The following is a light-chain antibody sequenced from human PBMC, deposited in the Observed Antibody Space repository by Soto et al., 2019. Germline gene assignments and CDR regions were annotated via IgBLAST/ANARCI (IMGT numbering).Light chain of an antibody. J-gene: IGLJ1*01. CDR1: NSDVGGSNY. Sequence: QSVLTQPASVSGSPGQSITISCTGTNSDVGGSNYVSWYQQYPDKAPKLMIYDVSNRPSGVSSRFSGSKSGNTASLTISGLQAEDEADYYCSSYTSISTRVFGTGTKVTVL. CDR2: DVS. CDR3: SSYTSISTRV. V-gene: IGLV2-14*01.